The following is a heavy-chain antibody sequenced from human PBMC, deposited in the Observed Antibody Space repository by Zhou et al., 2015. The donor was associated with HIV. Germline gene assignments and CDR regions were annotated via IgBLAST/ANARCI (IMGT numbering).Heavy chain of an antibody. CDR3: ARPTPKNYFDY. J-gene: IGHJ4*02. CDR1: GGTFSSYT. CDR2: IIPILGIA. Sequence: VQLVQSGSEVKKPGSSVKVSCKASGGTFSSYTISWVRQAPGQGLEWMGRIIPILGIANYAQKFQGRVTITADKSTSTAYMELSSLRSEDTAVYYCARPTPKNYFDYWGQGTLVTVSS. V-gene: IGHV1-69*02.